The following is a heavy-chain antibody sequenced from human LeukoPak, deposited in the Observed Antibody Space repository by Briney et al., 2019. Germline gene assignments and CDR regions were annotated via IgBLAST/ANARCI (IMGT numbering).Heavy chain of an antibody. CDR3: ARLRRANSFRSGWFDP. Sequence: PSDTLSLTCTVSGGSISTSDYYWGWIRQPPGKGLEWIGSFYYSGSTYYNPSLKSRVTISVDTSKNQVSLRLSSVAAADTSVYYCARLRRANSFRSGWFDPWGQGTLVTVSS. J-gene: IGHJ5*02. CDR2: FYYSGST. D-gene: IGHD3-10*01. V-gene: IGHV4-39*01. CDR1: GGSISTSDYY.